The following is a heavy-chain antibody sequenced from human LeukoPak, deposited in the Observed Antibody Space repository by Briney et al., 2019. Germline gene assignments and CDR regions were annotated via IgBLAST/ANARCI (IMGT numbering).Heavy chain of an antibody. CDR1: GYTFTNYG. V-gene: IGHV1-18*01. J-gene: IGHJ4*02. Sequence: ASVKVSCKDSGYTFTNYGISWVRQAPGQGLEWMGWISAYTGNTNYAQNFQGRVTMTTDTSTSTAYMELRSLRSDDTAVYYCARSGVGYFYDNSGYYPLDYWGQGTLVTVSS. D-gene: IGHD3-22*01. CDR3: ARSGVGYFYDNSGYYPLDY. CDR2: ISAYTGNT.